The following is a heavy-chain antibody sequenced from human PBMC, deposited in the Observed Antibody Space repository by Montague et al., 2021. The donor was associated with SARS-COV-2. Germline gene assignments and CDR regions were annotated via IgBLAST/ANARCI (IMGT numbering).Heavy chain of an antibody. CDR3: ARSPEPMIVLVITSLNWYFDL. CDR1: GGPISSGGYY. Sequence: TLSLTCTVSGGPISSGGYYWSWIRQHPGKGLEWIGYIYYSGSTYYNPSLKSRVTISVDTSKNQFSLKLSSVTAADTAVYYCARSPEPMIVLVITSLNWYFDLWGRGTLVTVSS. V-gene: IGHV4-31*03. CDR2: IYYSGST. D-gene: IGHD3-22*01. J-gene: IGHJ2*01.